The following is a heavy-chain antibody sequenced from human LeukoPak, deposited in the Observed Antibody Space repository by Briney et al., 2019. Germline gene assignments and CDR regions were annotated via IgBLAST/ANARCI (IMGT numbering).Heavy chain of an antibody. CDR2: FDPEDGET. CDR1: GYTFTGYY. J-gene: IGHJ4*02. Sequence: ASVKVSCKASGYTFTGYYMHWVRQAPGKGLEWMGGFDPEDGETIYAQKFQGRVTMTEDTSTDTAYMELSSLRSEDTAVYYCATACRGCDNQGLFGYWGQGTLVTVSS. D-gene: IGHD2-15*01. CDR3: ATACRGCDNQGLFGY. V-gene: IGHV1-24*01.